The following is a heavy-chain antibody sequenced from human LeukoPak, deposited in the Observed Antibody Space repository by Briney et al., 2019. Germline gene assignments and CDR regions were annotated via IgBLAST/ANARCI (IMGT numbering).Heavy chain of an antibody. CDR2: ISSSSSYI. J-gene: IGHJ6*03. CDR1: GFTFSSYS. V-gene: IGHV3-21*01. Sequence: GGSLRLSCAASGFTFSSYSMNWVRQAPGKGLEWVSSISSSSSYIYYADSVKGRFTISRDNAKKSLYLQMNSMRAEGTAVYYCARGNHGYSYGYYYYYYMDVWGKGTTVTVSS. CDR3: ARGNHGYSYGYYYYYYMDV. D-gene: IGHD5-18*01.